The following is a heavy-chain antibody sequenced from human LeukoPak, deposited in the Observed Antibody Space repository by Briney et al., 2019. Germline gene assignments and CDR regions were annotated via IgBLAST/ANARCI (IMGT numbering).Heavy chain of an antibody. V-gene: IGHV3-23*01. CDR2: ISNGKT. D-gene: IGHD2-15*01. CDR3: VREAGYCAPVCVKTNWFDP. CDR1: GFPFSSHA. J-gene: IGHJ5*02. Sequence: GGSLSLSCAASGFPFSSHAMSWVRRPPGKGREWVAAISNGKTYYADSVRGRFAISRDDSTNTVYLHMNSLRDEDTALYHCVREAGYCAPVCVKTNWFDPWGQGTLVTVSS.